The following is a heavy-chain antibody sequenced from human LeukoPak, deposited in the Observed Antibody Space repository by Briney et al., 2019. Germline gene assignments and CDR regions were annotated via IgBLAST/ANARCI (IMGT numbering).Heavy chain of an antibody. J-gene: IGHJ5*01. CDR3: AREVSGSWFAS. CDR2: MSSDGSSA. V-gene: IGHV3-74*01. Sequence: GGSLRLSCAASGFTFSSYWMHWVRQAPGKGLAWVSRMSSDGSSATYADSVKGRFTISRDNAKNTLYLQMNSLRAEDTAVYYCAREVSGSWFASWGHGTKFTVSS. CDR1: GFTFSSYW. D-gene: IGHD2-15*01.